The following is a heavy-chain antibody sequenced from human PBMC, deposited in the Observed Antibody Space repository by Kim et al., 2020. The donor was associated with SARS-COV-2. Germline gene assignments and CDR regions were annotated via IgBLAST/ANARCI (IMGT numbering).Heavy chain of an antibody. Sequence: NKYSADSVKGRFTISRDNSRNTVYLQMNSLGREDTAFYYCARGGTYYDIDYWGQGTLVTVSS. J-gene: IGHJ4*02. CDR3: ARGGTYYDIDY. V-gene: IGHV3-30*03. CDR2: NK. D-gene: IGHD3-3*01.